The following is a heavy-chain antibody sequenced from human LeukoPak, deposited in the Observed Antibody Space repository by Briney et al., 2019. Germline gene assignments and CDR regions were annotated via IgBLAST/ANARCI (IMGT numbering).Heavy chain of an antibody. CDR2: IEKDGSEK. CDR3: AAGAGWLIDW. Sequence: PAGSLRLSCAASGFTFSNYWMNWVRQAPGQGMEWVAIIEKDGSEKLYVDSVKGRFTISRDNAKNSLYLQMNSLRAEDTAVYYCAAGAGWLIDWWGQGTLVTVSS. CDR1: GFTFSNYW. V-gene: IGHV3-7*01. J-gene: IGHJ4*02. D-gene: IGHD6-19*01.